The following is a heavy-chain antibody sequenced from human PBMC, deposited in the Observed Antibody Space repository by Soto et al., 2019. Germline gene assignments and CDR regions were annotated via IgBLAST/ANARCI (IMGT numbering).Heavy chain of an antibody. CDR2: INHSGST. D-gene: IGHD6-6*01. V-gene: IGHV4-34*01. Sequence: SETLSLTCAVYGGSFSGYYWSWIRQPPGKGLEWIGEINHSGSTNYNPSLKSRVTISVDTSKNQFSLKLSSVTAADTAVYYCAREGIAARLGAFDFWGQGTMVTVSS. CDR1: GGSFSGYY. J-gene: IGHJ3*01. CDR3: AREGIAARLGAFDF.